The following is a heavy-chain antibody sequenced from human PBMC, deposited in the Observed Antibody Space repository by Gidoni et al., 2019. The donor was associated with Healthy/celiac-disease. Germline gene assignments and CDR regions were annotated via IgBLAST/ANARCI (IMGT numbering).Heavy chain of an antibody. Sequence: EWIGRIYTSGSTNYNPSLKSRVTMSVDTSKNQFSLKLSSVTAADTAVYYCARDPRASSSSPKRYYYYGMDVWGQGTTVTVSS. CDR2: IYTSGST. J-gene: IGHJ6*02. CDR3: ARDPRASSSSPKRYYYYGMDV. V-gene: IGHV4-4*07. D-gene: IGHD6-6*01.